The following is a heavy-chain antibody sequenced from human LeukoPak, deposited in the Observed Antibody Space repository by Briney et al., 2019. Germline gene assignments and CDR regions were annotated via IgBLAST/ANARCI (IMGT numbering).Heavy chain of an antibody. CDR3: ARSKVPATGNWFDP. D-gene: IGHD2-21*02. V-gene: IGHV4-34*01. J-gene: IGHJ5*02. CDR2: INHSGST. Sequence: SETLSLTCAVYGGSFSGYYWSWIRQPPGKGREWIGEINHSGSTNYNPSLKSRVTISVDTSKSQFSLKLSSVTAADTAVYYCARSKVPATGNWFDPWGQGTLVTVSS. CDR1: GGSFSGYY.